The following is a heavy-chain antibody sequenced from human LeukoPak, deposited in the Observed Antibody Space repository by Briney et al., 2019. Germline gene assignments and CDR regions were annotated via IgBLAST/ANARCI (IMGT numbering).Heavy chain of an antibody. CDR2: IPYDGFNP. Sequence: PGRSLRLSCAASGFTFSNYGMHWVRQAPGKGLEWVAVIPYDGFNPYYADSVKGRFTISRDNSKNTLWLQMNSLRAEDTAVYYCAKVGDYGDYALDYWGQGTLVTVSS. V-gene: IGHV3-30*18. J-gene: IGHJ4*02. CDR1: GFTFSNYG. D-gene: IGHD4-17*01. CDR3: AKVGDYGDYALDY.